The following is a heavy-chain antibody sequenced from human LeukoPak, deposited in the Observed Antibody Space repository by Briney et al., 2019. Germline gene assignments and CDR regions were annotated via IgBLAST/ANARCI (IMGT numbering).Heavy chain of an antibody. D-gene: IGHD1-7*01. CDR3: ARGAGTTLRFDY. CDR1: GGYISSYY. V-gene: IGHV4-59*01. CDR2: IYYSGST. Sequence: SETLSLTCTVSGGYISSYYWSWIRQPPGKGLEWIGYIYYSGSTNYNPSLKSRVTISVDTSKNQFSLKLSSVTAADTAVYYCARGAGTTLRFDYWGQGTLVTVSS. J-gene: IGHJ4*02.